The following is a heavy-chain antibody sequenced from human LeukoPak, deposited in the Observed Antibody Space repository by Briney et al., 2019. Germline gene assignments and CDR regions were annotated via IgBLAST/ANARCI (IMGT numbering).Heavy chain of an antibody. CDR3: ARATGKDILTGRKLDC. J-gene: IGHJ4*02. CDR2: MNPNSGNT. CDR1: GYTFTSYD. Sequence: ASVKVSCKASGYTFTSYDINWVRQATGQGLEWMGWMNPNSGNTGYAQKFQGRVTMNRNTSISTACMELSSLRSEDTAVYYCARATGKDILTGRKLDCWGQGTLVSVSS. V-gene: IGHV1-8*01. D-gene: IGHD3-9*01.